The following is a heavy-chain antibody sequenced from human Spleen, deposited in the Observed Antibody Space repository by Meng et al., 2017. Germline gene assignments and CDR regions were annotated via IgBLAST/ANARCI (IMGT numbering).Heavy chain of an antibody. CDR1: GYNFPDYY. CDR3: ARDEDISAAGKLFGDY. CDR2: INPKNGDT. Sequence: GQLGQSGAEVKNPGASVKVSCKPSGYNFPDYYIHWMRRAPGQGLEWMGRINPKNGDTHYAQKFQARVTMTGDTSISTAYMELSGLRSDDTAMYYCARDEDISAAGKLFGDYWGQGTLVTVSS. J-gene: IGHJ4*02. D-gene: IGHD6-25*01. V-gene: IGHV1-2*06.